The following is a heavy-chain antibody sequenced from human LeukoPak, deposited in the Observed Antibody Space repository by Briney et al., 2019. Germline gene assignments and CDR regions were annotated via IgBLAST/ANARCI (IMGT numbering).Heavy chain of an antibody. CDR1: GFTFSNAW. D-gene: IGHD3-22*01. Sequence: PGGSLRLSCAASGFTFSNAWMSWVRQAPGKGLEWVGRIKSKTDSGTTDYAAPVKGRFTISRDDSKNTLYLQMNSLKTEDTAVYYCTTDQAYYYDSSHIWGQGTLVTVSS. CDR2: IKSKTDSGTT. CDR3: TTDQAYYYDSSHI. V-gene: IGHV3-15*01. J-gene: IGHJ4*02.